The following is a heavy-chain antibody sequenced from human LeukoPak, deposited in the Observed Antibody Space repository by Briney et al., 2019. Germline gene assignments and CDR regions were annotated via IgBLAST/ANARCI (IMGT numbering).Heavy chain of an antibody. CDR3: ATLGYCSGGSCYSEFPPDY. Sequence: PGGSLRLSCAASGFTFSSYEMNWVRQAPGKGLEWVSYISSSGSTINYADSVKGRFTISRDNAKNSLYLQMNSLRAEDTAVYYCATLGYCSGGSCYSEFPPDYWGQGTLVTVSS. CDR1: GFTFSSYE. CDR2: ISSSGSTI. J-gene: IGHJ4*02. D-gene: IGHD2-15*01. V-gene: IGHV3-48*03.